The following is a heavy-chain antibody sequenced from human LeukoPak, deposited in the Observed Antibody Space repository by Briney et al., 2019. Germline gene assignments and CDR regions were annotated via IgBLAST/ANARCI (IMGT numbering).Heavy chain of an antibody. Sequence: GGSLRLSCAASGFTFNTYSMNWVRQAPGKGLEWVSSISSWNYFIYYADSVKGRFTISRDNAKNELYLQMNSLRAEDAAVYYCARDGGVDRLGVAVTDGFDPWGQGTLVCVSS. D-gene: IGHD6-19*01. J-gene: IGHJ5*02. CDR2: ISSWNYFI. CDR3: ARDGGVDRLGVAVTDGFDP. V-gene: IGHV3-21*01. CDR1: GFTFNTYS.